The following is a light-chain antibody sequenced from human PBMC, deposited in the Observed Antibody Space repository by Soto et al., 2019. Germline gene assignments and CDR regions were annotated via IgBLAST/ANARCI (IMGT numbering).Light chain of an antibody. J-gene: IGKJ1*01. CDR1: QTIRSNY. CDR2: GAS. CDR3: QQYGSSPWT. Sequence: ETVLTQSPGTLSLSPGERATLSCRASQTIRSNYLAWYRQTPGQAPRRLIYGASNRATGIADRFSGSGSGTDFTLIISRLEPEDFELYYCQQYGSSPWTFGQGTKVEIK. V-gene: IGKV3-20*01.